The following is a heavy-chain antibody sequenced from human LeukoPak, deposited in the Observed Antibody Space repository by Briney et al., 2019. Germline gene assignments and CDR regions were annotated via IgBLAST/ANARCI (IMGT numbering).Heavy chain of an antibody. CDR1: GFTFSSYA. D-gene: IGHD3-9*01. Sequence: PGRSLRLSCAASGFTFSSYAMHWVRQAPGKGLEWVAVISYDGSNKYYADSVKGRFTISRDNSKNTLYLQMNSLRAEDTAVYYCARDRGYFDWLLFFDYWGQGTLVTVSS. CDR2: ISYDGSNK. J-gene: IGHJ4*02. CDR3: ARDRGYFDWLLFFDY. V-gene: IGHV3-30-3*01.